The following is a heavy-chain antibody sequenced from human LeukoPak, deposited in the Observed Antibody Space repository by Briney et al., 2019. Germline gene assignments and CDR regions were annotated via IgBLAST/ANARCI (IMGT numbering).Heavy chain of an antibody. Sequence: PSETLSLTCTVAGGSISTSSYYWGWIRQPPGKGLEWIGSFYYGGTSYDSPSLQSRVTISVDMSKNQFSLRLSSVTAADTAVYYCARQPSLSYCSGGTCWFDTWGQGTLVTVSS. J-gene: IGHJ5*02. V-gene: IGHV4-39*01. D-gene: IGHD2-15*01. CDR1: GGSISTSSYY. CDR3: ARQPSLSYCSGGTCWFDT. CDR2: FYYGGTS.